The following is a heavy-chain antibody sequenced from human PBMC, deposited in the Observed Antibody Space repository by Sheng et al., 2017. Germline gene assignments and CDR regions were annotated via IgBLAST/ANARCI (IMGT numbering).Heavy chain of an antibody. CDR1: GGPITSSSYY. V-gene: IGHV4-39*01. CDR2: IYYSGST. Sequence: QLQLQESGPGLVKPSETLSPTCTVSGGPITSSSYYWGWIRQPPGKGLEWIVSIYYSGSTYYNPSLRSRVTISVDTSKNQFSLKLSSVTAADTAVYYCARHHTSSLYNYYMDVWGKGTTVTVSS. CDR3: ARHHTSSLYNYYMDV. J-gene: IGHJ6*03. D-gene: IGHD6-6*01.